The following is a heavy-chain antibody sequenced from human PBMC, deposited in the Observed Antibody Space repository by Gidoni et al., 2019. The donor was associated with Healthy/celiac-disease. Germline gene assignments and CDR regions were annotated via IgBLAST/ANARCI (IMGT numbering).Heavy chain of an antibody. V-gene: IGHV3-30*04. CDR2: ISYDGSNK. CDR1: GCTLTSYD. J-gene: IGHJ6*02. CDR3: ARESGWLAPYYYYGMDV. Sequence: QVQLVESGGGVVQTGRSRRLSCAALGCTLTSYDMPWVRQAPGKGLEWVAVISYDGSNKYYADSVKGRFTISRDNSKNALYLQMNSLRAEDTAVYYCARESGWLAPYYYYGMDVWGQGTTVTVSS. D-gene: IGHD6-19*01.